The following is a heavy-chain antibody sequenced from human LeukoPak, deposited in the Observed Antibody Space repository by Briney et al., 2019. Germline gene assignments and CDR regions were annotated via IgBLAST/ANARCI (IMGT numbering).Heavy chain of an antibody. CDR2: ISGPAGSW. D-gene: IGHD5/OR15-5a*01. V-gene: IGHV3-23*01. J-gene: IGHJ4*02. Sequence: GGSLRLSCAASGFTFSNYAMSWVRQAPGKGLEWVSAISGPAGSWDYADVVKGRFTISRDNSKNTLFLQMNSLSPEDTAIYYCSKKVGLVSAPLYYFDVWGQGTLVTVSS. CDR3: SKKVGLVSAPLYYFDV. CDR1: GFTFSNYA.